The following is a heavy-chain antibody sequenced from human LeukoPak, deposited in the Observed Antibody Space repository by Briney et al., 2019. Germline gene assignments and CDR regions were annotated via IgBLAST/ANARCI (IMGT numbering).Heavy chain of an antibody. Sequence: GGSLRLSCAPSAFTSSSYAMSWVRQAPKKGIEWDSAISGSGGSTYYADSVKGRFTISRDNSKNTLYLQMNSQRAEDTAVYYCAKRLYSWVDAFDIRGQGTMVTVSS. CDR1: AFTSSSYA. CDR3: AKRLYSWVDAFDI. D-gene: IGHD5-18*01. J-gene: IGHJ3*02. V-gene: IGHV3-23*01. CDR2: ISGSGGST.